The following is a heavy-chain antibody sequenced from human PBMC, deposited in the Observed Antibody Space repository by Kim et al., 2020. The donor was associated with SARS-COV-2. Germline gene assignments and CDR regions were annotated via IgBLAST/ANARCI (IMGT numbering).Heavy chain of an antibody. D-gene: IGHD2-8*01. CDR1: GASIISTNF. V-gene: IGHV4-4*02. CDR2: IHHRGFT. CDR3: ARSPGSWCLDL. J-gene: IGHJ2*01. Sequence: SETLSLTCTVSGASIISTNFLSWARQPPGKGLEWIGEIHHRGFTNYSPSLKSRVALSVDKSKNQMSRKMTSVTAADTAVYYCARSPGSWCLDLWGRGSL.